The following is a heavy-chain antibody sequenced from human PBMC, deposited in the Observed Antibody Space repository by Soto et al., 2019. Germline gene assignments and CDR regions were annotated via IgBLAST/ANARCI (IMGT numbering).Heavy chain of an antibody. CDR3: ARDKGDIVLVPAAMDY. Sequence: QVQLVESGGGVVQPGRSLRLSCAASGFTFSSYGMHWVRQAPGKGLEWVAVIWYDGSNKYYADSVKGRFTISRDNSKNXLYLQMNSLRAEDTAVYYCARDKGDIVLVPAAMDYWGQGTLVTVSS. CDR1: GFTFSSYG. V-gene: IGHV3-33*01. J-gene: IGHJ4*02. CDR2: IWYDGSNK. D-gene: IGHD2-2*01.